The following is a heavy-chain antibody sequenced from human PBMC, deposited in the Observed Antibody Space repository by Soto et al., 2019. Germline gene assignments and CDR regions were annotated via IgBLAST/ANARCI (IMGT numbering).Heavy chain of an antibody. CDR1: GYTFTSYG. CDR3: ARQWCSSTSCYARYNWFDP. CDR2: ISAYNGNT. D-gene: IGHD2-2*01. J-gene: IGHJ5*02. Sequence: QVQLVQSGAEVKKPGASVKVSCKASGYTFTSYGISWARQAPGQGLEWMGWISAYNGNTNYAQKLQGRVTMTTDTSTSTAYMELRSLRADDTAVYYCARQWCSSTSCYARYNWFDPWGQGTLVTVSS. V-gene: IGHV1-18*01.